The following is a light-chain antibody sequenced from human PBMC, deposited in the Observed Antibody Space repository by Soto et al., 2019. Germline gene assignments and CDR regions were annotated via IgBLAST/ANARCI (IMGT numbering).Light chain of an antibody. Sequence: QSALTQPRSVSGSPGQSVTISCTGSSSDVGGYNYVSWYQQHPGKVPKLMIYDVSKRPSGVPDRFSGSKSGNTASLTISGLQAEDEADYYCCSYAGNDYVFGTGTKLTVL. J-gene: IGLJ1*01. CDR3: CSYAGNDYV. CDR1: SSDVGGYNY. V-gene: IGLV2-11*01. CDR2: DVS.